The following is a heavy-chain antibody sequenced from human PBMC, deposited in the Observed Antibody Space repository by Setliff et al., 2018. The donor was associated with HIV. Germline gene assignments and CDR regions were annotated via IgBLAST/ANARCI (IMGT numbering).Heavy chain of an antibody. CDR2: IYYTGTT. J-gene: IGHJ4*02. D-gene: IGHD1-1*01. CDR3: ARAPARMGGTTSLDY. CDR1: RGSISRYY. Sequence: SETLSLTCTVSRGSISRYYWSWIRQPPGKGLEWIGYIYYTGTTKYNPSLKSRVTMSVDTSKNQFSLNLSSVTAADTAVYYCARAPARMGGTTSLDYWGQGTLVTVSS. V-gene: IGHV4-59*08.